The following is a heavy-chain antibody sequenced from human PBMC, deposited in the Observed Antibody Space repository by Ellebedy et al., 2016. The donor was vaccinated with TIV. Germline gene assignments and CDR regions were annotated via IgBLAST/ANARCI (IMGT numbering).Heavy chain of an antibody. CDR2: IYHSGST. Sequence: SETLSLTCTVSGGSISSSSYSWSWIRQPPGKGLEWIGYIYHSGSTYYNPSLKSRVTISVDRSKNQFSLKLSSVTAADTAVYYCARTRYYYDSSGYRQYYFDYWGQGTLVTVSS. V-gene: IGHV4-30-2*01. D-gene: IGHD3-22*01. J-gene: IGHJ4*02. CDR3: ARTRYYYDSSGYRQYYFDY. CDR1: GGSISSSSYS.